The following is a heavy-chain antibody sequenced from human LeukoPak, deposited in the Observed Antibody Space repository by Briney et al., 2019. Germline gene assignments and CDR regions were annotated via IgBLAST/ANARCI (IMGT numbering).Heavy chain of an antibody. CDR1: GFTFSSYW. CDR2: IKQDGSEK. V-gene: IGHV3-7*04. J-gene: IGHJ3*02. CDR3: ARSDQAAFDI. Sequence: GGSLRLSCAASGFTFSSYWMSWVRQAPGKGLEWVANIKQDGSEKYYVYSVKGRFTIYRDNAKNSLSLQMNSLRAEDTAAYYCARSDQAAFDIWGQGTMVTVSS.